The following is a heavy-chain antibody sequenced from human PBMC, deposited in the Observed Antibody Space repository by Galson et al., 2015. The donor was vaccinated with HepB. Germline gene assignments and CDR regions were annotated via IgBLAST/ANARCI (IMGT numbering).Heavy chain of an antibody. CDR2: ISYDGSNK. J-gene: IGHJ4*02. CDR1: GFTFSSYG. Sequence: SLRLSCAASGFTFSSYGMHWVRQAPGKGLEWVAVISYDGSNKYYADSVKGRFTISRDNSKNTLYLQMNSLRAEDTAVYYCAILGTTAALFDYWGQGTLVTVSS. V-gene: IGHV3-30*03. CDR3: AILGTTAALFDY. D-gene: IGHD4-17*01.